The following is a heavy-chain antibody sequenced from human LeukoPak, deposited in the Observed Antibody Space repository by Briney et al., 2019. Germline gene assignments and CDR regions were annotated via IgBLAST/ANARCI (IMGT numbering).Heavy chain of an antibody. D-gene: IGHD3-22*01. CDR1: GFTLSSYA. V-gene: IGHV3-23*01. Sequence: GGSLRLSCAASGFTLSSYAMSWVRQAPGKGLEWVSLISGNAGSTYYADSVKGRFTISRDNSKNTLYLQMNSLRAEDTAVYYCAKSADSGYYYDPWGQGTLVTVSS. CDR2: ISGNAGST. J-gene: IGHJ5*02. CDR3: AKSADSGYYYDP.